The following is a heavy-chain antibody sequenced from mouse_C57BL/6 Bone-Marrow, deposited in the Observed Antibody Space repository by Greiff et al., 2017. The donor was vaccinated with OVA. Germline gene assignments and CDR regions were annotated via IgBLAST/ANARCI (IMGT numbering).Heavy chain of an antibody. CDR3: ASPFRQLRLRGLFAY. J-gene: IGHJ3*01. V-gene: IGHV1-64*01. Sequence: QVQLQQPGAELVKPGASVKLSCKASGYTFTSYWMHWVKQRPGQGLEWIGMIHPNSGSTNYNEKFKSKATLTVDKSYSKAYMQLSSLTSEDSAVYYCASPFRQLRLRGLFAYWGQGTLVTVAA. CDR2: IHPNSGST. D-gene: IGHD3-2*02. CDR1: GYTFTSYW.